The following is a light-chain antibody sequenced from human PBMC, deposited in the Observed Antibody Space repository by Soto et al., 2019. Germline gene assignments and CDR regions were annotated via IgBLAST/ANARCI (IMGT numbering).Light chain of an antibody. J-gene: IGKJ1*01. Sequence: DMQSTQSPSTLSTSVGDRVAITCLSSQIISSLLAWYQQKTGKAPKLLIYDASSLESGVPSRFSGSGSGTEFTLTISSLQPDDFATYYCQQYNSYSPTFGQGTKVDIK. CDR3: QQYNSYSPT. V-gene: IGKV1-5*01. CDR1: QIISSL. CDR2: DAS.